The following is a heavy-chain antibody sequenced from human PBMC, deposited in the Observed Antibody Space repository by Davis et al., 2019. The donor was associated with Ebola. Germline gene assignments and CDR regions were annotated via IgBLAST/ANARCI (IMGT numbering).Heavy chain of an antibody. Sequence: GESLKISCAASGFTFDDYGMSWVRQAPGKGLEWVSSINWNGGSTGYADSVKGRFTISRDNAKNSLYLQMNSLRAEDTAVYYCARDCATYYYDSSGYYFDYWGQGTLVTVSS. J-gene: IGHJ4*02. CDR1: GFTFDDYG. D-gene: IGHD3-22*01. CDR2: INWNGGST. CDR3: ARDCATYYYDSSGYYFDY. V-gene: IGHV3-20*04.